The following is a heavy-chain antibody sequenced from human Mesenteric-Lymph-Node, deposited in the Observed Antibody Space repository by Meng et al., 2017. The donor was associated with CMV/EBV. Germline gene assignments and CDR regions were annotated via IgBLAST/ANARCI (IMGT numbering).Heavy chain of an antibody. CDR3: ARELSSTSWLVRNWFDP. J-gene: IGHJ5*02. CDR2: IIPFFGPA. D-gene: IGHD2-2*01. V-gene: IGHV1-69*05. Sequence: SVKVSCKASGGTFSNYAISWLRQAPGQGLEWMGQIIPFFGPANYAQNFQGRLTMTTHESTSTVYMELSSLRSEDTAVYYCARELSSTSWLVRNWFDPWGQGTLVTVSS. CDR1: GGTFSNYA.